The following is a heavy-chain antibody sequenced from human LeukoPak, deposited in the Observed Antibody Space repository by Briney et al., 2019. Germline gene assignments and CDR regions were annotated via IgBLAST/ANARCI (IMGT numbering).Heavy chain of an antibody. CDR2: ISSSSSYI. CDR1: GFTFSSYS. V-gene: IGHV3-21*01. CDR3: ARYYYDSSGYSGMDV. Sequence: GGSLRLSCAASGFTFSSYSMNWVRQAPGKGLEWVSSISSSSSYIYYADSVKGRFTISRDNARNSLYLQMNSLRAEDTAVYYCARYYYDSSGYSGMDVWGQGTTVTVSS. J-gene: IGHJ6*02. D-gene: IGHD3-22*01.